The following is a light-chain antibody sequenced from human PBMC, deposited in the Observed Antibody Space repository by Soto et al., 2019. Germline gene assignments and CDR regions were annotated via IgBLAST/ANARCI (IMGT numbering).Light chain of an antibody. CDR2: GAS. J-gene: IGKJ1*01. Sequence: EVVLNQSPATLSLSPGKRATLSCRASQSFGTNLAWYQQTPGQAPRLLIYGASNRATGIPDRFSGSGSGTDFTLTISRLEPEDFAVYYCQQYVTSPWALDQGTKVDVK. CDR1: QSFGTN. V-gene: IGKV3-20*01. CDR3: QQYVTSPWA.